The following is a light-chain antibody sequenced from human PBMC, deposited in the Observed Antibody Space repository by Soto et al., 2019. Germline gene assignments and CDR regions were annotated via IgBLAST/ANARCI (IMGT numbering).Light chain of an antibody. CDR3: CSYAGRSTWV. CDR1: SSDVGGDIG. CDR2: DVS. Sequence: QSALTQPRSVSGSPGQTVTISCTGTSSDVGGDIGVSWYHQHPGKAPKLLIYDVSVRPSGVPDRVSGSKSGNTASLTISGLQAEDELYYYCCSYAGRSTWVFGGGTKLTVL. V-gene: IGLV2-11*02. J-gene: IGLJ3*02.